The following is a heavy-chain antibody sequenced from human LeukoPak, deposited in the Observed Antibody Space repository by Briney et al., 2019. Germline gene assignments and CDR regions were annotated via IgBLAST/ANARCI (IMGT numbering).Heavy chain of an antibody. Sequence: GGSLRLSCAASGFTFSSYEMNWVREAPGRGLEWVSYISSSGSTYYYAYSEEGRFTTSRDNNKNSLHLLINSIRAEDTAVYYCARVSRDGYNQKYYNYYYMDVWGKGTTVTMSS. V-gene: IGHV3-48*03. CDR1: GFTFSSYE. J-gene: IGHJ6*03. CDR2: ISSSGSTY. D-gene: IGHD5-24*01. CDR3: ARVSRDGYNQKYYNYYYMDV.